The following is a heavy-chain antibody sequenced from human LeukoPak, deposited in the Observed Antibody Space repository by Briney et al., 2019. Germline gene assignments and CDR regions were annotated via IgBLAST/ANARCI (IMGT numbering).Heavy chain of an antibody. D-gene: IGHD3-10*01. CDR3: AREGYYGSGSYYPDWFDP. J-gene: IGHJ5*02. CDR1: GYTFTSYG. Sequence: ASVKVSCKASGYTFTSYGISWVRQAPGQGLEWMGWISAYNGNTNYAQKLQGRVTMTTDTSTSTAYMELRSLRSDDTAVYYRAREGYYGSGSYYPDWFDPWGQGTLVTVSS. CDR2: ISAYNGNT. V-gene: IGHV1-18*04.